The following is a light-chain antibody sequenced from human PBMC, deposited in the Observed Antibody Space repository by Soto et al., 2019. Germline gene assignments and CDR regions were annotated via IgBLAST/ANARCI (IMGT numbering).Light chain of an antibody. CDR1: ISDVGSYHR. CDR3: SLYTSSSTYV. CDR2: DVS. J-gene: IGLJ1*01. V-gene: IGLV2-18*01. Sequence: QSVLTQPPSVSGSPGQSVTISCTGTISDVGSYHRVSWYQQSPGTAPKVLIYDVSNRPSGVPDRFSGSRSGKTASLTNSGLQADDEADYYCSLYTSSSTYVFGPGTKLTVL.